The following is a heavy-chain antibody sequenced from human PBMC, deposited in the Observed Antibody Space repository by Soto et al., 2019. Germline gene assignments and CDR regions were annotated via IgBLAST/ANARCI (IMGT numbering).Heavy chain of an antibody. CDR2: TSGGGDYI. D-gene: IGHD2-21*01. CDR1: GFSFRTYA. V-gene: IGHV3-23*01. Sequence: GGSRRLSCAASGFSFRTYAMSCVRQAPGKGMEWVSGTSGGGDYIYYADSVKGRFTISRDNSGNTLFLEMYTLSAEDTAVYYCARYIPGVRYSGMHVWGQGT. CDR3: ARYIPGVRYSGMHV. J-gene: IGHJ6*02.